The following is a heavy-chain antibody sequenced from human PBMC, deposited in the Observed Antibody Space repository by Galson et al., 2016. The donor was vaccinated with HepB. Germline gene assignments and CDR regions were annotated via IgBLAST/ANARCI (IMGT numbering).Heavy chain of an antibody. CDR3: ARDVQFRFDY. Sequence: SLRLSCAASGFTFTTYWMTWVRQAPGKGLEWVANIKQDGSEKYYVDSVKGRFTISRDNAKNSLYLQMNSLRSDDTAVYYCARDVQFRFDYWGQGTLVTVSS. CDR2: IKQDGSEK. V-gene: IGHV3-7*03. D-gene: IGHD4-11*01. J-gene: IGHJ4*02. CDR1: GFTFTTYW.